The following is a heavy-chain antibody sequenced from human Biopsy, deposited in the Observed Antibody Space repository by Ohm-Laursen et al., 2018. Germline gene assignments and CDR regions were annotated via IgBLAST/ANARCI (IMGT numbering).Heavy chain of an antibody. Sequence: SLRLSCTAPGFTFKNDNMHWVRQAPGKGLEWVAAIYNDGINEYYADSVKGRFTISRDDSKNTLYLQMNSLRVEDTAVFYCARDLRGHWFFDLWGQGTLVTVSS. CDR2: IYNDGINE. D-gene: IGHD2-21*02. CDR3: ARDLRGHWFFDL. V-gene: IGHV3-33*01. J-gene: IGHJ5*02. CDR1: GFTFKNDN.